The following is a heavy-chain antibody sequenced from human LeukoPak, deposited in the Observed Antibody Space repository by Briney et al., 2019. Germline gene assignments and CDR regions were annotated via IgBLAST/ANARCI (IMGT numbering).Heavy chain of an antibody. Sequence: PSETLSLTCTVSGGSISSYYWNWIRQPPGQGLEWIGYIYYSGSTNYNPSLQSRVTISVDTSNNPFSLKLSSVTAADTAVYYCAGRLWRRDGYNLSAFDIWGQGTMVTVSS. CDR1: GGSISSYY. J-gene: IGHJ3*02. D-gene: IGHD5-24*01. CDR3: AGRLWRRDGYNLSAFDI. CDR2: IYYSGST. V-gene: IGHV4-59*01.